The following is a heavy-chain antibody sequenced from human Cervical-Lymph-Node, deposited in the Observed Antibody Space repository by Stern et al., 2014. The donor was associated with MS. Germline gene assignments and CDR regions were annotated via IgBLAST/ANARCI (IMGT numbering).Heavy chain of an antibody. CDR1: GYTFMTYA. CDR2: INAGNGNT. D-gene: IGHD3-10*01. CDR3: ARGAGVYWYFDL. V-gene: IGHV1-3*01. Sequence: QVQLVQSGAEVKKPGASVQVSCKASGYTFMTYAMHWVRQAPGQRLEWMGWINAGNGNTKYAQKFQGRVTITRDTSASTAYMELSSLRSEDTAVYYCARGAGVYWYFDLWGRGTLVTVSS. J-gene: IGHJ2*01.